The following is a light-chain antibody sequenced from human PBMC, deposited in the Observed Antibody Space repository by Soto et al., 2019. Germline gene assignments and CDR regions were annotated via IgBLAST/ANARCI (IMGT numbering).Light chain of an antibody. V-gene: IGKV3-20*01. J-gene: IGKJ1*01. Sequence: ILLTQSPGTLSLSAGERPTLSCRANQSISSRYLAWYKQKPGQAPRLLSYGASSRATGIPDRFSGSGSGTDFTLTINRLEPEDFEVYYCQQYGSSPWTFGQGTKVDI. CDR1: QSISSRY. CDR3: QQYGSSPWT. CDR2: GAS.